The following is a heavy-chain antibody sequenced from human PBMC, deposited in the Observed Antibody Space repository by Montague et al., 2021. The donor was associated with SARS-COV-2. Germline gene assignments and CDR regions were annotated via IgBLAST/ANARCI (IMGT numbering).Heavy chain of an antibody. CDR1: GDSVSRNSAA. D-gene: IGHD1-26*01. CDR2: TYYRSKWYN. J-gene: IGHJ4*02. V-gene: IGHV6-1*01. CDR3: ARTSASSDY. Sequence: CAISGDSVSRNSAAWNWIRQSPSIGLEWLGRTYYRSKWYNDYAVSVKSRITINPDTSKNQISLQLNSVTPEDTDVYYCARTSASSDYWGQGTLVTVSS.